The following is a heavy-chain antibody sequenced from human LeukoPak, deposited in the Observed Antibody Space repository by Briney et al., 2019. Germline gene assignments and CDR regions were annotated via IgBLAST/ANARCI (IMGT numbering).Heavy chain of an antibody. V-gene: IGHV3-48*03. CDR1: EFNLRNYE. CDR3: ARDRYDYVWGSYRPSDAFDI. CDR2: ISNGGNKV. Sequence: GGSLRLSCEGYEFNLRNYELHWVRQGPGKGLEWVSYISNGGNKVRYSDSVKGRFTISRDNAKNSLYLQMNSLRAEDTAVYYCARDRYDYVWGSYRPSDAFDIWGQGTMVTVSS. D-gene: IGHD3-16*02. J-gene: IGHJ3*02.